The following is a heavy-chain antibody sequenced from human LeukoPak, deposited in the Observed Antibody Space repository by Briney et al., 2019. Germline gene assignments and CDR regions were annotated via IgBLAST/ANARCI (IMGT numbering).Heavy chain of an antibody. CDR3: ARKYCSSTSCYFTNMDV. J-gene: IGHJ6*03. Sequence: PGGSLRLSCAASGFTLSSYSMNWVRQAPGKGLEWVSFISSSSSPIYYADSVKGRFTISRDNAKNSLYLQINSLRAEDTAVYYCARKYCSSTSCYFTNMDVWGKGTTVTVSS. CDR1: GFTLSSYS. CDR2: ISSSSSPI. D-gene: IGHD2-2*01. V-gene: IGHV3-48*01.